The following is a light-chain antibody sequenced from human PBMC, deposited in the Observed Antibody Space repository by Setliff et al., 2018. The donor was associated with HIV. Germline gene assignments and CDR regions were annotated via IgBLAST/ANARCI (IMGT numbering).Light chain of an antibody. Sequence: QSVLTQPASVSGSPGQSIAISCTGTSSDVGGYNYVSWYQQHPGKAPKLMIYDVSNRPSGVSDRFSGSKSGNTASLTISGLQAEDEADYYCAAWDNSLNGLYVFGTGTKVTVL. V-gene: IGLV2-14*03. J-gene: IGLJ1*01. CDR2: DVS. CDR1: SSDVGGYNY. CDR3: AAWDNSLNGLYV.